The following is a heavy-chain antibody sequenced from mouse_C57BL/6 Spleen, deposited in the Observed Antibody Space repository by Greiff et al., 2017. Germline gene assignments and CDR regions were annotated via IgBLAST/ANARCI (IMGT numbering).Heavy chain of an antibody. D-gene: IGHD2-3*01. J-gene: IGHJ4*01. V-gene: IGHV1-81*01. CDR3: ARPSDGYYEAMDY. Sequence: VQLQESGAELARPGASVKLSCKASGYTFTSYGISWVKQRTGQGLEWIGEIYPRSGNTYYNEKFKGKATLTADKSSSTAYMELRSLTSEDSAVYFCARPSDGYYEAMDYWGQGTSVTVSS. CDR1: GYTFTSYG. CDR2: IYPRSGNT.